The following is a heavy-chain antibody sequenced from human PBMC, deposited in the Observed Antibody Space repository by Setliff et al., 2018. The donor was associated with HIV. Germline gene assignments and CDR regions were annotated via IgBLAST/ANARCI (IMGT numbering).Heavy chain of an antibody. D-gene: IGHD3-10*01. CDR3: ARDWVTRSNYYGSWSPWYFDF. CDR2: VYASAYS. Sequence: PSETLSLTCTVSGDSIGDYYWNWIRQPAGKGLEWIGRVYASAYSNYNPSLKSRVTMSVDTSQNQFSLKLRSVNAADTAVYYCARDWVTRSNYYGSWSPWYFDFWGRGILVTVSS. V-gene: IGHV4-4*07. J-gene: IGHJ2*01. CDR1: GDSIGDYY.